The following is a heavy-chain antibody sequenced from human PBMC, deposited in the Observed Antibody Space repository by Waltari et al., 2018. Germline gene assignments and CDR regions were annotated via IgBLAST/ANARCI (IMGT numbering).Heavy chain of an antibody. Sequence: EVQLVQSGAEVKKPGESRRLSCKGSGYSFTSYWISWGRQMPGKGLEWMGRIDPSDSYTNYSPSFQGHVTISADKSISTAYLQWSSLKASDTAMYYCARHLGITGTTIHFDYWGQGTLVTVSS. CDR1: GYSFTSYW. CDR3: ARHLGITGTTIHFDY. J-gene: IGHJ4*02. CDR2: IDPSDSYT. V-gene: IGHV5-10-1*03. D-gene: IGHD1-7*01.